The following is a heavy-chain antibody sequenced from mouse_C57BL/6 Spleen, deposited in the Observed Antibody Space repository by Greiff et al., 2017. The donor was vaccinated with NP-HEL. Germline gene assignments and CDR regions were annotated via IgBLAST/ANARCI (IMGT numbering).Heavy chain of an antibody. J-gene: IGHJ4*01. D-gene: IGHD1-1*01. Sequence: EVQLQESGGGLVKPGGSLKLSCAASGFTFSDYGMHWVRQAPEKGLEWVAYISSGSSTIYYADTVKGRFTISRDNAKNTLFLQMTSLRSEDTAMYYCARPGTTVVATGAMDYWGQGTSVTVSS. V-gene: IGHV5-17*01. CDR2: ISSGSSTI. CDR3: ARPGTTVVATGAMDY. CDR1: GFTFSDYG.